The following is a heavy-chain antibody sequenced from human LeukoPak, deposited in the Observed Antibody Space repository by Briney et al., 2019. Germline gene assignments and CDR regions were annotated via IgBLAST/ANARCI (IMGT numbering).Heavy chain of an antibody. CDR2: IYYSGST. CDR3: AGKAEAGPYFDY. V-gene: IGHV4-59*12. D-gene: IGHD6-19*01. J-gene: IGHJ4*02. Sequence: PSETLSLTCTVSGGSISSYYWSWIRQPPGKGLEWIGYIYYSGSTNYNPSLKSRVTISVDTSKNQFSLKLSSVTAADTAVYYCAGKAEAGPYFDYWGQGTLVTVSS. CDR1: GGSISSYY.